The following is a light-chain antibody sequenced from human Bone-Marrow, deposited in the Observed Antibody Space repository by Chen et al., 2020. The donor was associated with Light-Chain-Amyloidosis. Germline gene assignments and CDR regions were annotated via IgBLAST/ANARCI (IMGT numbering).Light chain of an antibody. CDR1: QTISSNY. Sequence: EIVLMQSPGTLSLSPGEGANLSCRASQTISSNYLTWYQQKVGQAPRLLIYGSSSKATGIPDRFTGSGSGTDFTLTINRLEPEDFAMYYCQQYGTSPLTVGGGTKVEIK. J-gene: IGKJ4*01. CDR2: GSS. V-gene: IGKV3-20*01. CDR3: QQYGTSPLT.